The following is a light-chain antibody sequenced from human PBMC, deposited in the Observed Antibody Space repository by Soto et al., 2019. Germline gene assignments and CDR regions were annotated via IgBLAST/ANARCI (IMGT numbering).Light chain of an antibody. J-gene: IGKJ2*01. CDR2: TAS. CDR3: QQRNSYPRT. CDR1: QGIGTS. Sequence: DIQMTQSPSSLSAFVGDRVTITCRPSQGIGTSLAWYQQKPGAVPKLLIHTASTLQSGVPSRFSGSGSGTDFTLTINSLQPEDSATYYCQQRNSYPRTFGQGTKVDIK. V-gene: IGKV1-27*01.